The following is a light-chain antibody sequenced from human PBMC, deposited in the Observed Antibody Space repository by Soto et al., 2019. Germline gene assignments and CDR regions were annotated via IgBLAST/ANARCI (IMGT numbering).Light chain of an antibody. CDR3: QQYSSHST. CDR2: QAS. V-gene: IGKV1-5*03. CDR1: QSTSSY. J-gene: IGKJ1*01. Sequence: DIQMTQSPSTLSASVGDRVAITCRASQSTSSYLAWYQQKTGKAPKLLIYQASSLENGVPSRFSGSGSGPEFSLTISSLQPDDFATYYCQQYSSHSTFGQGAKVDIK.